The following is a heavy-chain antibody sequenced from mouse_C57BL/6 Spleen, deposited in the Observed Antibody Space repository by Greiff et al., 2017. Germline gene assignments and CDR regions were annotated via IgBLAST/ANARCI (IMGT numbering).Heavy chain of an antibody. CDR3: AREYGSSYGY. D-gene: IGHD1-1*01. Sequence: QVQLQQPGAELVRPGSSVKLSCKASGYTFTSYWMDWVKQRPGQGLEWIGNIYPSDSETHYNQKFKDKATLTVDKSSSTAYMQLSSLTSEDSAVYDCAREYGSSYGYGGQGTTLTVSS. J-gene: IGHJ2*01. V-gene: IGHV1-61*01. CDR1: GYTFTSYW. CDR2: IYPSDSET.